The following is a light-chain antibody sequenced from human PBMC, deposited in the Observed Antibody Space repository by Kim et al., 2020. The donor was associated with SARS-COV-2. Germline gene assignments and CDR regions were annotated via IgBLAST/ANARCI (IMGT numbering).Light chain of an antibody. V-gene: IGLV3-9*01. Sequence: SYELTQPLSVSVALGQTARITCGGNNIGSKNVHWYQQKPGQAPVLVIYRDSNRPSGIPERFSGSNSGNTATLTISRAQAGDGADYYCQAWDSSFYVFGTG. CDR1: NIGSKN. J-gene: IGLJ1*01. CDR2: RDS. CDR3: QAWDSSFYV.